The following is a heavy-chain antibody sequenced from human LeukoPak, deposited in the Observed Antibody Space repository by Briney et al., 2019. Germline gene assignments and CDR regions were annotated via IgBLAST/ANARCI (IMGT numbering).Heavy chain of an antibody. D-gene: IGHD4-23*01. CDR3: AKDPDYGSNSAYFDY. CDR1: GFTFSSYA. J-gene: IGHJ4*02. Sequence: PGGSLRLSCAASGFTFSSYAMSWVRQAPGKGLEWVSAISGSGGSTYYADSVKGRFTISRDNSKNTLYLQMNSLRAEDTAVYYCAKDPDYGSNSAYFDYWGQGTLVTVSS. V-gene: IGHV3-23*01. CDR2: ISGSGGST.